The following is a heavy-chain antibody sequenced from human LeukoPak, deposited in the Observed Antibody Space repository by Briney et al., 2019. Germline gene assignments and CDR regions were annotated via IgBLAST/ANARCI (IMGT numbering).Heavy chain of an antibody. CDR2: IKQDGSEK. J-gene: IGHJ6*02. Sequence: GGSLRPSCAASGFGFSTSWMSWVRQAPGKGLEWVANIKQDGSEKYYVDSVKGRFTISRDNAKNSVYLQMDSLRDADTAVYYCTTLSNSYGMDVWGQGTTATVSS. CDR1: GFGFSTSW. V-gene: IGHV3-7*01. D-gene: IGHD2/OR15-2a*01. CDR3: TTLSNSYGMDV.